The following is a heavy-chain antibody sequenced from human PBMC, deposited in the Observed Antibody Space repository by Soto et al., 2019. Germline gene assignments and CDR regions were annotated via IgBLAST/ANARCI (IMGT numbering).Heavy chain of an antibody. D-gene: IGHD3-3*01. J-gene: IGHJ3*02. Sequence: EVQLVESGGDFVQPGGSLRLSCVASGFILSSYWMSWVRHAPGKGLEWVANIKPDGSGKYYVDSVKGRFTISRDNAKNSLYLQMNSLRAEDTAVYYCASNIFYDFWSGYYAFDIWGRGTMVTVSS. CDR3: ASNIFYDFWSGYYAFDI. CDR2: IKPDGSGK. V-gene: IGHV3-7*01. CDR1: GFILSSYW.